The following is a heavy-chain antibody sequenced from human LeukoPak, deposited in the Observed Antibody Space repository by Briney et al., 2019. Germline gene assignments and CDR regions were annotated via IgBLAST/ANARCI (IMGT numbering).Heavy chain of an antibody. V-gene: IGHV4-31*03. D-gene: IGHD3/OR15-3a*01. CDR2: IYYSGST. CDR3: ARPWTRGPNPPGFDY. J-gene: IGHJ4*02. CDR1: GGSISSGGYY. Sequence: SQTLSLTCTVSGGSISSGGYYWSWIRQHPGKGLEWIGYIYYSGSTYYNPSLKSRVTISVDTSKNQFSLKLSSVTAADTAVYYCARPWTRGPNPPGFDYWGQGTLVTVSS.